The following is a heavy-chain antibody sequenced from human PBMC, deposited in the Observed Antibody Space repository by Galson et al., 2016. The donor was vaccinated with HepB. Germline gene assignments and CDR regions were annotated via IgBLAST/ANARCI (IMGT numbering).Heavy chain of an antibody. CDR2: IYWDDDK. CDR3: AHRKPDYYVSDWFDP. V-gene: IGHV2-5*02. D-gene: IGHD3-10*01. CDR1: GFSLNTSGVG. J-gene: IGHJ5*02. Sequence: PALVKPTQTLTLTCTLSGFSLNTSGVGVGWIRQPPGQALEWLALIYWDDDKCYSPSLKSRLTITKDTSKNEVVLTMTNMDPVDTATYFCAHRKPDYYVSDWFDPWGQGTLVTVSS.